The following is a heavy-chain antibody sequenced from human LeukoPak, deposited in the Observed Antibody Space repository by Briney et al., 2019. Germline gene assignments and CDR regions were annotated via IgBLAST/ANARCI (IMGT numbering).Heavy chain of an antibody. CDR2: INYSGST. V-gene: IGHV4-59*01. Sequence: PSETLSLTCTVSGGSFSGYYWTWIRQPPGKGLEWIGYINYSGSTNYHPSLKSRVTLSVDTSKNQFSLRLSSVTAADTAVYYCARGLLVGNTGYYFDYWGQGTLVTVSS. CDR1: GGSFSGYY. D-gene: IGHD1-26*01. J-gene: IGHJ4*02. CDR3: ARGLLVGNTGYYFDY.